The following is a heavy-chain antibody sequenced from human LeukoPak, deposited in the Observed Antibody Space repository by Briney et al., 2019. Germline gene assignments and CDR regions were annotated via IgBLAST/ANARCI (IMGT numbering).Heavy chain of an antibody. D-gene: IGHD3-10*01. J-gene: IGHJ5*02. V-gene: IGHV4-39*01. CDR3: ARSPMIRGVMGWFDP. CDR1: GGSLSSSLYY. Sequence: KPSETLSLTCTVSGGSLSSSLYYWGWIRQPPGKGLEWIGSIYSGSTYYNPSLKSRVTISVDTSKNQFSLKLSSVTAAVTAVYYCARSPMIRGVMGWFDPWGQGTLVTVSS. CDR2: IYSGST.